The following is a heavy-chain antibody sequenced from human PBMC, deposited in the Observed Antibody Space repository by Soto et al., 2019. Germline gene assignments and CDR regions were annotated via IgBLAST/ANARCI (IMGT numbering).Heavy chain of an antibody. CDR3: ARDVMVGAQIDY. D-gene: IGHD1-26*01. CDR2: IIPILGIA. V-gene: IGHV1-69*08. J-gene: IGHJ4*02. Sequence: QVQLVQSGAEVKKPGSSVKVSCKASGGTFSSYTISWVRQAPGQGLEWMGRIIPILGIANYAQKFQGRVTITADKSTSTAYMELSSLRSEDTAVYYCARDVMVGAQIDYWGQGTLVTVSS. CDR1: GGTFSSYT.